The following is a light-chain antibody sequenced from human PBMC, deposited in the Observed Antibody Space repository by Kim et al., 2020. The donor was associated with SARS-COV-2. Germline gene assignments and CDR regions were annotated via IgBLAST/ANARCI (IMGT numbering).Light chain of an antibody. CDR3: QHYYSAPVT. V-gene: IGKV4-1*01. CDR2: GAS. Sequence: ATINCKSSQSVLYSSNNKSHLAWYQQKQGQPPKLLIYGASTRESGVPDRFSGSGSGTDFTLAISSMQAEDVAVYYCQHYYSAPVTFGGGTKVDIK. J-gene: IGKJ4*01. CDR1: QSVLYSSNNKSH.